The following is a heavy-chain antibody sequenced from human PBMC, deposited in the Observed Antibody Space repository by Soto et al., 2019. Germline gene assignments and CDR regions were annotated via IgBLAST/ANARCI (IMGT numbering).Heavy chain of an antibody. CDR1: GGSISSGGHY. D-gene: IGHD3-10*01. CDR3: GSGTSGLVSKG. CDR2: IYYSGST. Sequence: QVQLQESGPGLVKPSQTLSLTCTVSGGSISSGGHYWSWIRQHPGKGLEWIGYIYYSGSTYYNPSLKSRITISVDTSKNQVSLKLTSVTAADTAVYYCGSGTSGLVSKGWGQGTMVTVSS. V-gene: IGHV4-31*03. J-gene: IGHJ4*02.